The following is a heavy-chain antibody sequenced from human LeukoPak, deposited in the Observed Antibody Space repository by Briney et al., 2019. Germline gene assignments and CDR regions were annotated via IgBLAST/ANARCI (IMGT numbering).Heavy chain of an antibody. CDR2: ISAYNGNT. J-gene: IGHJ6*03. CDR1: GYTFASYG. D-gene: IGHD1-20*01. Sequence: GASVKVSCKASGYTFASYGISWVRQAPGQGLEWMGWISAYNGNTNYAQKLQGRVTMTTDTSTSTAYMELRSLRSDDTAVYYCARAVTGTTEAYYYYYMDVWGKGTTVTVSS. V-gene: IGHV1-18*01. CDR3: ARAVTGTTEAYYYYYMDV.